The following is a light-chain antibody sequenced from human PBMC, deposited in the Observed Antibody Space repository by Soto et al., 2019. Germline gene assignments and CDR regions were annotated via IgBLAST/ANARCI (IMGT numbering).Light chain of an antibody. V-gene: IGLV2-23*01. J-gene: IGLJ1*01. CDR2: EGT. CDR1: SSDVGSYNF. Sequence: QSVLTQPASVSGSPGQSITISCTGTSSDVGSYNFVSWYQQYPGKVPKLMIYEGTKRPSGVSNRFSGSKSANTASLTISGLQAEEEDDYYSFSYAGSTYVFGTGTAVTVL. CDR3: FSYAGSTYV.